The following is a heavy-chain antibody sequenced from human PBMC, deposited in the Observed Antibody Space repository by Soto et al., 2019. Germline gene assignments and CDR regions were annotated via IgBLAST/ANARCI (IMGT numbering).Heavy chain of an antibody. CDR1: GFTFSSYA. J-gene: IGHJ4*02. Sequence: LRLSCVASGFTFSSYAMHWVRQAPGKGLEWVAVISYDGSNKYFADSVKGRLTISRDNSKNTLYLQMNSLRAEDTAVYYCARDRQYSSSWLDYWGQGTLVTVSS. CDR3: ARDRQYSSSWLDY. D-gene: IGHD6-13*01. V-gene: IGHV3-30-3*01. CDR2: ISYDGSNK.